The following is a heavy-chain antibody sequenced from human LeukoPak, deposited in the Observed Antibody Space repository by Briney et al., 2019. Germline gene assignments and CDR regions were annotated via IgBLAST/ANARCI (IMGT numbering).Heavy chain of an antibody. J-gene: IGHJ4*02. Sequence: GGSLRLSCAASGFTYSSYAMSWVRPAPGKGLEWVSGINGSGGSTYYADSVKGRFTITSDNSKNTLYLLMNSLRAEDTAVYYCARFVDSNYLAYWGQGTLVTVFS. CDR3: ARFVDSNYLAY. CDR1: GFTYSSYA. V-gene: IGHV3-23*01. CDR2: INGSGGST. D-gene: IGHD4-11*01.